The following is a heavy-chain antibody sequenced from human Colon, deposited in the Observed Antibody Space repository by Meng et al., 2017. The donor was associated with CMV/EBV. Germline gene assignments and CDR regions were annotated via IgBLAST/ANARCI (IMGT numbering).Heavy chain of an antibody. Sequence: QVQVVPCGVEVKKAGASGKVSCKASGYTFTGYFMYWVRQAPGQGLEWMGSNNPNSGGTNYAQKFQGRVTMTRDTSINTAYMELSRLGSDDTAVYYCATVSGGDFDYWGQGTLVTVSS. J-gene: IGHJ4*02. CDR1: GYTFTGYF. CDR3: ATVSGGDFDY. D-gene: IGHD1-26*01. CDR2: NNPNSGGT. V-gene: IGHV1-2*02.